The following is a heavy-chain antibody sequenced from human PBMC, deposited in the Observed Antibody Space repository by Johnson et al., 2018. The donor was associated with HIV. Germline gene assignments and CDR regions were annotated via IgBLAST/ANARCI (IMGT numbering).Heavy chain of an antibody. J-gene: IGHJ3*02. CDR2: ISSNGGST. V-gene: IGHV3-64*01. Sequence: VQLVESGGGLIQPGGSLRLSCAASGFTFSSYAMHWVRQAPGKGLEYVSAISSNGGSTYYANSVKGRFTISRDNSKNTLYLQMGSLRAEDTALYYCAKDQWMFDIWGQGTMVTVSS. CDR3: AKDQWMFDI. D-gene: IGHD3-10*02. CDR1: GFTFSSYA.